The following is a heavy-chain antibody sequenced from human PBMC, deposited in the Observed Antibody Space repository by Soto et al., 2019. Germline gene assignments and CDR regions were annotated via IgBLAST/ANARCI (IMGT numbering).Heavy chain of an antibody. CDR3: AKNIDCWRSSSTSSYLYYMGV. D-gene: IGHD3-3*01. CDR1: GLTFSRYG. V-gene: IGHV3-30*18. CDR2: ISDEGSNK. Sequence: QVQLVESGGGVVQPGSSLRLSCAASGLTFSRYGLHWVRQAPGKGLEWVAVISDEGSNKEYGDSVRGRFTISRDDSQHTLYVQMDSLRADDTAVYYCAKNIDCWRSSSTSSYLYYMGVWGRGTTVTVSS. J-gene: IGHJ6*03.